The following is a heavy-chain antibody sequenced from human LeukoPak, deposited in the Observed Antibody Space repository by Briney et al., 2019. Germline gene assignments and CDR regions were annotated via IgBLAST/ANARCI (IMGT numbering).Heavy chain of an antibody. CDR3: ARDRGGGYSGYDPNWFDP. V-gene: IGHV3-33*01. CDR2: IWYDGSNK. CDR1: GFTFSSYG. J-gene: IGHJ5*02. D-gene: IGHD5-12*01. Sequence: GGSLRLSCAASGFTFSSYGMHWVRQAPGKGLEWVAVIWYDGSNKYYADSVKGRFTISRDNSKNTLYLQMNSLRAEDTAVYYCARDRGGGYSGYDPNWFDPWGQGTLVTVSS.